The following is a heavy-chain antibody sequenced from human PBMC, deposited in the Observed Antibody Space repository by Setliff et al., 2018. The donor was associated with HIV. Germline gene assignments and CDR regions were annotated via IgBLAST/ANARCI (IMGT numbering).Heavy chain of an antibody. V-gene: IGHV1-69*06. Sequence: SVKVSCKASGGTFSSYGITWVRQAPGQGLEWMGGSTPLLDTTNYAQKFQGRVTITADKSTSTAYMELSSLRSEDTAVYYCARGGVEMATIRAFDIWGRGTMVTVSS. CDR3: ARGGVEMATIRAFDI. CDR1: GGTFSSYG. CDR2: STPLLDTT. D-gene: IGHD5-12*01. J-gene: IGHJ3*02.